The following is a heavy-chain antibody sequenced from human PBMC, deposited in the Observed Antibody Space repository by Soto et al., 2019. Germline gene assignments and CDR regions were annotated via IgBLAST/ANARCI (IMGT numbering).Heavy chain of an antibody. J-gene: IGHJ5*02. V-gene: IGHV4-34*01. CDR2: INHSGST. Sequence: PSETLSLTCAVYGGSFSGYYWSWIRQPPGKWLEWIGEINHSGSTNYNPSLKSRVTISVDTSKNQFSLKLSSVTAADTAVYYCARAVGATTKWFDPWGHGTLVTVSS. D-gene: IGHD1-26*01. CDR1: GGSFSGYY. CDR3: ARAVGATTKWFDP.